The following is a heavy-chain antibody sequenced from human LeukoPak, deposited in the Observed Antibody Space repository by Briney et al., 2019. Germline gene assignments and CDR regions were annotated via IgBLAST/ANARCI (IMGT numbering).Heavy chain of an antibody. Sequence: SETLSLTCTVSGDSISSHTYYWGWIRQPPGKGLEWIGSSYYNGDTYYNSSLKSRVTISVDTSKNQFSPKLSSVTAADTAVYYCATIPDDSSGYYGNDYWGQGTLVTVSS. CDR2: SYYNGDT. CDR1: GDSISSHTYY. D-gene: IGHD3-22*01. V-gene: IGHV4-39*07. CDR3: ATIPDDSSGYYGNDY. J-gene: IGHJ4*02.